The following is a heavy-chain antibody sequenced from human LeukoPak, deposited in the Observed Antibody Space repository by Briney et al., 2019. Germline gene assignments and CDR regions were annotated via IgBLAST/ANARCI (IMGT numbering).Heavy chain of an antibody. CDR1: GFTVSSNY. CDR3: ARGMSAYYYYGMDV. D-gene: IGHD3-3*01. J-gene: IGHJ6*02. Sequence: AGGSLRLSCAASGFTVSSNYMSWVRQAPGKGLEWVSVIYSGGSTYYADSVKGRFTISRHNSKNTLYLQMNSLRAEDTAVYYCARGMSAYYYYGMDVWGQGTTVTVSS. V-gene: IGHV3-53*04. CDR2: IYSGGST.